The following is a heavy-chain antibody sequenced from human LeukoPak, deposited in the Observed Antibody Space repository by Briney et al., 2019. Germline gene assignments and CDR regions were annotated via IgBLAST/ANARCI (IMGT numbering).Heavy chain of an antibody. V-gene: IGHV4-39*07. CDR3: ARSGDVFGIVAHGAFDI. CDR2: IFYRGGT. J-gene: IGHJ3*02. CDR1: GGSLNTPNYY. Sequence: KPSETLSLTCTVSGGSLNTPNYYWGWVRQPPGKGLEWIGNIFYRGGTYYSPSLKSRVTISVDTSKNQFSLKLSSVTAADTAVYYCARSGDVFGIVAHGAFDIWGQGTMVTVSS. D-gene: IGHD2-15*01.